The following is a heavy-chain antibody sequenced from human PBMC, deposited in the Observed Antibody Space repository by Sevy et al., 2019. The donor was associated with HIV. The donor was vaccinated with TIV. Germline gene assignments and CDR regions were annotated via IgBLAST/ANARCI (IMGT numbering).Heavy chain of an antibody. V-gene: IGHV3-23*01. CDR3: AKDRVSGTYYTGDFDY. J-gene: IGHJ4*02. D-gene: IGHD3-10*01. CDR2: ISITGGST. Sequence: GGSLRLSCAASGFTFSIYAMSWVRQAPGMGLEWVSVISITGGSTYYADSVKGRFTISRDNSKNTLYLQMNTLRAEDTAVYYCAKDRVSGTYYTGDFDYWGQGTLVTVS. CDR1: GFTFSIYA.